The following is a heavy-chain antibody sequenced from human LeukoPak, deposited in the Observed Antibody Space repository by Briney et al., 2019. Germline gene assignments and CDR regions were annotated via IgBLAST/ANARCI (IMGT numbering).Heavy chain of an antibody. CDR2: ISSSGSTI. Sequence: GGSLRLSCAAPGFTFSSYEMNWVRQAPGKWLEGVSYISSSGSTIYYADSVKGRFTISRDNAKNSLYLQMNSLRAEDTAVYYCARVQRGIAVALDYWGQGTLATVSS. V-gene: IGHV3-48*03. CDR3: ARVQRGIAVALDY. D-gene: IGHD6-19*01. CDR1: GFTFSSYE. J-gene: IGHJ4*02.